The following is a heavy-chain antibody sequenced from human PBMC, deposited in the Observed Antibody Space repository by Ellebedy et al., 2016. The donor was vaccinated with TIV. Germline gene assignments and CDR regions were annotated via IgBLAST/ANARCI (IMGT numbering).Heavy chain of an antibody. CDR3: ARGLYYVTSSYYPY. CDR2: IWSDGFYK. V-gene: IGHV3-33*08. D-gene: IGHD3-22*01. Sequence: GESLKISCAASGFSFSNYGIDWIRQPPGKVLEWVAVIWSDGFYKFYADSVKGRFTISRDDSKNTLYLQMTSLTLEDTAVYYCARGLYYVTSSYYPYWGQGTLVTVSS. CDR1: GFSFSNYG. J-gene: IGHJ4*02.